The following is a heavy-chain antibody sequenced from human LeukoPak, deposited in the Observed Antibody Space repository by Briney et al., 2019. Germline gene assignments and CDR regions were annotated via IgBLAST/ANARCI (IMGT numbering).Heavy chain of an antibody. V-gene: IGHV4-30-2*01. CDR1: GGSISSGGYS. J-gene: IGHJ4*02. CDR3: ASDRSGSYYAFGY. Sequence: PSETLSLTCAVSGGSISSGGYSWSWIRQPPGKGLEWIGYIYHSGSTYYNPSLKSRVTISVDRSKNQFSLKLSSVTAADTAVYYCASDRSGSYYAFGYWGQGTLITVSS. D-gene: IGHD1-26*01. CDR2: IYHSGST.